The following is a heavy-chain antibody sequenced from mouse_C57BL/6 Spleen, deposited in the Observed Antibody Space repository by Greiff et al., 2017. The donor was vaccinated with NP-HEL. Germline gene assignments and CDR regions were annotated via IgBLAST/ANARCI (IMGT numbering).Heavy chain of an antibody. V-gene: IGHV1-52*01. CDR2: IDPSDSDT. CDR3: ARVRNYVCFDD. CDR1: GYTFTSYW. D-gene: IGHD2-5*01. J-gene: IGHJ2*01. Sequence: VQLQQPGAELVRPGSSVKLSCKASGYTFTSYWMHWVKQRPVQGLEWIGNIDPSDSDTHYNQKFKGKATLTVDKSSSTAYMQRSSLTSEDSAVYCCARVRNYVCFDDWGKGTTLTVSS.